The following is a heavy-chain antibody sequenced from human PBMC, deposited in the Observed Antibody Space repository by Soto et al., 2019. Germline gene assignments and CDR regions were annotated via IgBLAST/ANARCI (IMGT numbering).Heavy chain of an antibody. V-gene: IGHV3-15*01. D-gene: IGHD2-2*01. CDR3: TTSVRVPAAFDF. CDR2: IRSQTDGGTT. CDR1: GFTFTNAW. Sequence: EVQLVESGGGLVKPGGSLRLSCAASGFTFTNAWMNWVRQAPGKGLEWLGRIRSQTDGGTTDYAAPVKGSFTFSRDNLKNTLYLQMNSQKTVDTAVYYCTTSVRVPAAFDFWGQGTLVTVSS. J-gene: IGHJ4*02.